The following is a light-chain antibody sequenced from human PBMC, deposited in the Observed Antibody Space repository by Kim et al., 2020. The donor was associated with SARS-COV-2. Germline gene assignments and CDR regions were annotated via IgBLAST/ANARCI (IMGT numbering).Light chain of an antibody. J-gene: IGLJ2*01. Sequence: GQRVTNSCTRSSSTIGEPFDVHWYQQLPGTVPKLLIYGNNNRPSGVPDRFSGSKSGTSASLAITGLQAEDEADYYCLSHGSSLSVAFGGGTQLTVL. CDR3: LSHGSSLSVA. CDR1: SSTIGEPFD. V-gene: IGLV1-40*01. CDR2: GNN.